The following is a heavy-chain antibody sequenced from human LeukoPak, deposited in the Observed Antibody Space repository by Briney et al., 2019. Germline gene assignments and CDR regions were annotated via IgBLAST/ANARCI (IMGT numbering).Heavy chain of an antibody. D-gene: IGHD3-9*01. CDR2: IIPIFGTA. V-gene: IGHV1-69*13. Sequence: SVKVSCKASGYTFTSYGISWVRQAPGQGLEWMGGIIPIFGTANHAQKFQGRVTITADESTSTAYMELSSLRSEDTAVYYCARLPLTGYSRGYYYGMDVWGQGTTVTVSS. CDR3: ARLPLTGYSRGYYYGMDV. J-gene: IGHJ6*02. CDR1: GYTFTSYG.